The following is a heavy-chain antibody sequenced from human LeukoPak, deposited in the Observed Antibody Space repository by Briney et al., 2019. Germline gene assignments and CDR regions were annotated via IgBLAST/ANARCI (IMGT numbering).Heavy chain of an antibody. CDR1: GGSISSSSYY. D-gene: IGHD2-15*01. CDR2: IYYSGST. V-gene: IGHV4-39*07. Sequence: SETLSLTCTVSGGSISSSSYYWGWIRQPPGKGLEWIGSIYYSGSTYYNPSLKSRVTISVDTSKNQFSLKLRSVTAADTAVYYCARASCGGGTCYDSRGWFDPWGQGTLVTVSS. J-gene: IGHJ5*02. CDR3: ARASCGGGTCYDSRGWFDP.